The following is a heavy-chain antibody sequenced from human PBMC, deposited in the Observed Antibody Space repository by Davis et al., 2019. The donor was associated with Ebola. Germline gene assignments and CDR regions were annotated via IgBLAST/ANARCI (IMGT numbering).Heavy chain of an antibody. D-gene: IGHD2-15*01. CDR2: INPHNGNT. CDR1: GYTFTGYY. Sequence: AASVKVSCKASGYTFTGYYMHWVRQAPGQGLEWMGWINPHNGNTNYAQNVQGRVIMTTDTATTTAYMEVGGLRADDTAVYYCAKEPDCSGGSCYVFDIWGQGTMVIVSS. V-gene: IGHV1-18*04. J-gene: IGHJ3*02. CDR3: AKEPDCSGGSCYVFDI.